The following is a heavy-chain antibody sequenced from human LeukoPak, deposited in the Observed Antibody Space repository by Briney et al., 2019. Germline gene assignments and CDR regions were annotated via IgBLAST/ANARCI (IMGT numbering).Heavy chain of an antibody. D-gene: IGHD2-21*02. Sequence: ASVKVFCKASGGTFSSYAISWVRQAPGQGLEWMGGIIPIFGTANYAQKFQGRVTITADESTSTAYMELSSLRSEDTAVYYCASDRGYCGGDCPYYYYGMDVWGKGTTVTVSS. V-gene: IGHV1-69*13. CDR3: ASDRGYCGGDCPYYYYGMDV. CDR1: GGTFSSYA. CDR2: IIPIFGTA. J-gene: IGHJ6*04.